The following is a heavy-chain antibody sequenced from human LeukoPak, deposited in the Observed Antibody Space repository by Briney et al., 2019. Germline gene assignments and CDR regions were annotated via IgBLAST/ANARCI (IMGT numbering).Heavy chain of an antibody. J-gene: IGHJ2*01. V-gene: IGHV4-59*12. D-gene: IGHD1-1*01. Sequence: SETLSLTCTVSGGSISSYYWSWIRQPPGKGLEWIGYIYYSGSTYYNPSLKSRVTISVDTSKNQFSLKLSSVTAADTAVYYCASHWPERDWYFDLWGRGTLVTVSS. CDR2: IYYSGST. CDR3: ASHWPERDWYFDL. CDR1: GGSISSYY.